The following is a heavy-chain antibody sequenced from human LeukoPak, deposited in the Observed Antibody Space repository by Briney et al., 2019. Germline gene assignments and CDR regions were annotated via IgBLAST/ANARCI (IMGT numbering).Heavy chain of an antibody. V-gene: IGHV3-23*01. J-gene: IGHJ4*02. D-gene: IGHD4-4*01. CDR2: ISGSGGTT. Sequence: GGSLRLSCAASGFTFSSYAMSWVRQAPGKGLEWVSAISGSGGTTYYADSVKGRFTISSDNSKNTLYLQMNSLRAEDTAVYYCARGRDGYSPFDYWGQGTLVTVSS. CDR3: ARGRDGYSPFDY. CDR1: GFTFSSYA.